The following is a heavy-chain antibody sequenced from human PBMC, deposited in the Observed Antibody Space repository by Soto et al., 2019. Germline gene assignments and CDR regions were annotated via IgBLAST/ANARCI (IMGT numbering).Heavy chain of an antibody. CDR1: GSSISSAGYY. J-gene: IGHJ4*02. CDR2: IHYSGNT. CDR3: ARAIGGNYYDY. V-gene: IGHV4-31*02. Sequence: QVQLQESGPGLVKPSQTLSLTCTVSGSSISSAGYYWSWIRQHPGKGLEWIGYIHYSGNTYYNPSLKSRVTISVDMSKNQVSLNLTSVTAADTAVYYWARAIGGNYYDYWGQGTLVTVSS. D-gene: IGHD2-15*01.